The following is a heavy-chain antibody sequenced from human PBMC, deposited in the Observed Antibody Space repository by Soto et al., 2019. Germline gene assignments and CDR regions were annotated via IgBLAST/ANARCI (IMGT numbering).Heavy chain of an antibody. Sequence: PGESLKISCKGSGYSFTSYWISWVRQMPGKGLEWMGRIDPSDSYTNYSPSFQGHVTISADKSISTAYLQWSSLKASDTAMYYWAGLGMVWGVPTYGMDVWGQGTTVTVSS. CDR2: IDPSDSYT. CDR3: AGLGMVWGVPTYGMDV. V-gene: IGHV5-10-1*01. J-gene: IGHJ6*02. D-gene: IGHD3-10*01. CDR1: GYSFTSYW.